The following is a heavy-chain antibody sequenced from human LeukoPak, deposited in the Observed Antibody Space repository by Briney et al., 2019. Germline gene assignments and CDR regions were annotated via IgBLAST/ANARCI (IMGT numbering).Heavy chain of an antibody. D-gene: IGHD5-18*01. V-gene: IGHV3-30*18. Sequence: PGRSLRLSCAASGFTFSSYGMHWVRQAPGKGLEWVAVISNDGNIKFYADSVRGRFTISRDNSKNTLYLQMNSLTPEDTAVYYCAKEDAAMVTTDYWGQGTLVTVSS. CDR2: ISNDGNIK. J-gene: IGHJ4*02. CDR3: AKEDAAMVTTDY. CDR1: GFTFSSYG.